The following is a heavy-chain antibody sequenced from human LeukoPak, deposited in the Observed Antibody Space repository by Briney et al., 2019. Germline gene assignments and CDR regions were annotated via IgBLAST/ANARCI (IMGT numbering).Heavy chain of an antibody. J-gene: IGHJ4*02. V-gene: IGHV3-30*02. CDR1: GFTFSSYG. CDR3: AKDRPGALDY. D-gene: IGHD1-1*01. CDR2: IRYDGSNK. Sequence: PGGSLRLSCAASGFTFSSYGMHWVRQAPGKGVGWVAFIRYDGSNKYYADSVKGGFTISRDNSKNTLYLQMNSLRAEDTAVYYCAKDRPGALDYWGQGTLVTVSS.